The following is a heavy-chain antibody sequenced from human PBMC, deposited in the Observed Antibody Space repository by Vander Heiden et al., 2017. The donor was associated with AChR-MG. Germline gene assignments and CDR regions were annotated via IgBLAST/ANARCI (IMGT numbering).Heavy chain of an antibody. V-gene: IGHV4-31*03. D-gene: IGHD3-3*01. CDR2: IYYSGST. CDR3: ARAYDFWSGGKQNWFDP. CDR1: GGSLRSGGYY. J-gene: IGHJ5*02. Sequence: QVQLQESGPGLEKPSQTLSLTCTVSGGSLRSGGYYWSWIRQHPGKGLEWIGYIYYSGSTYYNPSLKSRVTISVDTSKNQFSLKLSSVTAADTAVYYCARAYDFWSGGKQNWFDPWGQGTLVTVSS.